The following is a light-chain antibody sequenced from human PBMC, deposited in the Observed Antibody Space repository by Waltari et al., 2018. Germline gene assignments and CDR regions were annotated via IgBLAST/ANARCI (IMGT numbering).Light chain of an antibody. CDR2: GAS. Sequence: EIVMTQSPATLSVSPGERATLSCRASQTLTSNFAWYQQKPGHAPRLLIYGASIRATGIPARFSGSGSGTQFTLTISNLQSEDFVVYYCQQYNNRPYTFGQGTKLEIK. V-gene: IGKV3-15*01. CDR1: QTLTSN. J-gene: IGKJ2*01. CDR3: QQYNNRPYT.